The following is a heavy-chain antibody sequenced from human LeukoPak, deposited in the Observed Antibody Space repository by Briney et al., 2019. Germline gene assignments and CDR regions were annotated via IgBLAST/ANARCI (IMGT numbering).Heavy chain of an antibody. J-gene: IGHJ4*02. Sequence: ASVKVSCKAFGYTFTSNYMHWVRQAPGQGLEWMEWISPNSGGKNYAKKFQGRVTMTRDTSISTAYMDLSRLRSDDTAVYYCARAAPPASAPVDYWGQGTLVTVSS. CDR1: GYTFTSNY. CDR2: ISPNSGGK. CDR3: ARAAPPASAPVDY. D-gene: IGHD2-2*01. V-gene: IGHV1-2*02.